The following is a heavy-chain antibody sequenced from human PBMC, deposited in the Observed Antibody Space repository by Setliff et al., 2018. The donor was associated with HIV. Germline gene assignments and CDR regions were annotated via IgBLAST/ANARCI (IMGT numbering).Heavy chain of an antibody. Sequence: ASVKVSCKSSGYTFTAYYIHWVRQARGQGLEWMGWINPDSGATKYAEKFEGRVSLTRDTSINTVYMELSSLRSDDTAIYYCARHRAGYSGYAIPILDYWGQGTLVTVSS. CDR3: ARHRAGYSGYAIPILDY. CDR2: INPDSGAT. J-gene: IGHJ4*02. D-gene: IGHD5-12*01. V-gene: IGHV1-2*02. CDR1: GYTFTAYY.